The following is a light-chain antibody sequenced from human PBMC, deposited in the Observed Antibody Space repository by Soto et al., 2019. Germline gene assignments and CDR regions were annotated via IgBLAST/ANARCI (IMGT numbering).Light chain of an antibody. V-gene: IGKV1-16*01. J-gene: IGKJ4*01. CDR1: HPININ. CDR3: QLYQRYHPS. CDR2: AAT. Sequence: DIQMTQSPSSLSASVGDRVTITCRASHPININLVWFQQKPGKAPKSLIYAATNFQSGVPSRFSGSGGGTDFSLTISSLQPEDVATYYCQLYQRYHPSFGGGTKLEIK.